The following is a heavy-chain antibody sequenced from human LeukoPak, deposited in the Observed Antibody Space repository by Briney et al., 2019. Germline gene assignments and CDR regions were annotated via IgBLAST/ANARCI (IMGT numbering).Heavy chain of an antibody. D-gene: IGHD5-12*01. CDR3: ARDLGGYDFYAFDI. CDR1: GGTFSSYA. J-gene: IGHJ3*02. Sequence: GASVKVSCKASGGTFSSYAISWVRQAPGQGLEWMGWINAGNGNTKYSQEFQGRVTITRDTSASTAYMELSSLRSEDMAVYYCARDLGGYDFYAFDIWGQGTMVTVSS. V-gene: IGHV1-3*03. CDR2: INAGNGNT.